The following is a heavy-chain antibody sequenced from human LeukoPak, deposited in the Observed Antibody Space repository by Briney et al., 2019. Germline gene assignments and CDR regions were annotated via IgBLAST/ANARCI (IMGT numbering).Heavy chain of an antibody. CDR1: GFTFSSYA. J-gene: IGHJ4*02. CDR3: ARTSHYVDIAATIPYGIYYFDY. V-gene: IGHV3-23*01. CDR2: ISGSGGST. Sequence: GGSLRLSCAASGFTFSSYAMSWVRQAPGKGLEWVSGISGSGGSTYYADSVKGRFTISRDNFKKMLYLQMNSLRAEDTAVYYCARTSHYVDIAATIPYGIYYFDYWGQGTLVTVSS. D-gene: IGHD5-12*01.